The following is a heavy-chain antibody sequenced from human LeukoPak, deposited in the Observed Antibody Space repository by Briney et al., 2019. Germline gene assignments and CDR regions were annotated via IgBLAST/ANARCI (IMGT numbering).Heavy chain of an antibody. CDR2: IWYDGSNK. Sequence: GGSLRLSCAASGFTFSSYGMHWVRQAAGKGLGGVAVIWYDGSNKYYADSVKGRFTISRDNSKNTLFLQMNSLRAEDTAVYYCARDNAGIAAAVLDYWGQGTLVTVSS. CDR1: GFTFSSYG. CDR3: ARDNAGIAAAVLDY. J-gene: IGHJ4*02. V-gene: IGHV3-33*01. D-gene: IGHD6-13*01.